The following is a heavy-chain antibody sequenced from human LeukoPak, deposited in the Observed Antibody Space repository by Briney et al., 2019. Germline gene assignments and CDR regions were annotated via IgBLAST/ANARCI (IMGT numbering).Heavy chain of an antibody. CDR2: ISGSGDST. V-gene: IGHV3-23*01. D-gene: IGHD6-19*01. Sequence: GGSLRLSCAVSGFTFSSYAMSWVRQAPGKGLEWVSDISGSGDSTNYADSVKGRFTISRDNAKNTLYLQMNSLRAEDTAVYYCARDQGLIAVAGIDYWGQGTLVTVSS. CDR1: GFTFSSYA. J-gene: IGHJ4*02. CDR3: ARDQGLIAVAGIDY.